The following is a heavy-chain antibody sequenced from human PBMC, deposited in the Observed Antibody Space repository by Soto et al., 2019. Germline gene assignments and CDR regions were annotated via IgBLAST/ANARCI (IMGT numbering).Heavy chain of an antibody. CDR1: GFTFSSYA. V-gene: IGHV3-23*01. CDR2: ISGSGGST. D-gene: IGHD3-3*01. J-gene: IGHJ4*02. Sequence: EVQLLESGGGLVQPGGSLRLSCAASGFTFSSYAMSWVRQAPGKGLEWVSAISGSGGSTYYADSVKGRFTISRDNSKNTLYLQINSLRAEDTAVYYCAKVTYYDFWSGYFDYWGQGTLVTVSS. CDR3: AKVTYYDFWSGYFDY.